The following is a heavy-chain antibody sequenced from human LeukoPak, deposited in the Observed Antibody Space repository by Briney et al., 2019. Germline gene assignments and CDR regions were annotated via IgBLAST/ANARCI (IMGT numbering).Heavy chain of an antibody. Sequence: SETLSLTCTVSGGSISSNNYYWGWIRQPPGKGLEWIGYIYYSASTNYNPSLKSRVTISVDTSKNQFSLKLSSVTAADTAVYYCARDFRDGASIDAFDIWGQGTMVTVSS. J-gene: IGHJ3*02. CDR3: ARDFRDGASIDAFDI. V-gene: IGHV4-61*01. CDR1: GGSISSNNYY. D-gene: IGHD5-24*01. CDR2: IYYSAST.